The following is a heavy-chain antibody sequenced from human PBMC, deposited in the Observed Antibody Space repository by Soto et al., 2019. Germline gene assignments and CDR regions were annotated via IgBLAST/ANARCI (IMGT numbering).Heavy chain of an antibody. CDR1: DGSIGSSRYS. CDR2: IYYSGST. Sequence: SETLSFTGTVPDGSIGSSRYSWAWIRQPTGKGLEWIGSIYYSGSTSYNPSLKSRVTISVDTSKNHFSLNLSSVTAADTAVYYCERHKLVNYFFLIGRIYYYGMDFWGQGITVTVSS. J-gene: IGHJ6*02. V-gene: IGHV4-39*01. D-gene: IGHD3-3*01. CDR3: ERHKLVNYFFLIGRIYYYGMDF.